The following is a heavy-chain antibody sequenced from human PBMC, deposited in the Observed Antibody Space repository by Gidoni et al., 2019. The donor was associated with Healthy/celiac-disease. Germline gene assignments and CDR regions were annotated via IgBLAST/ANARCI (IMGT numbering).Heavy chain of an antibody. Sequence: QVQLVQSGAEVKKPGASVKVSCKASGYTFTGYYMHWVRQAPGQGLEWMVWINPNSGGTNYAQKFQGWVTMTRDTSSSTAYMELSRLRSDDTAVYYCAREWGYCSGGSCYDRTAYYYYYGMDVWGQGTTVTVSS. CDR3: AREWGYCSGGSCYDRTAYYYYYGMDV. CDR2: INPNSGGT. D-gene: IGHD2-15*01. V-gene: IGHV1-2*04. J-gene: IGHJ6*02. CDR1: GYTFTGYY.